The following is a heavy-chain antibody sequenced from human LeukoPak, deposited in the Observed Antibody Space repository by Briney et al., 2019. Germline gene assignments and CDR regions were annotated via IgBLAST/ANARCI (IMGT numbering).Heavy chain of an antibody. CDR3: ARDAYYCTNGVCYTWDY. CDR1: GFTFSSYS. D-gene: IGHD2-8*01. J-gene: IGHJ4*02. Sequence: QAGGSLRLSCAASGFTFSSYSMNWVRQAPGKGLEWVSYISSSSSTIYYADSVKGRFTISGDNAKNSLYLQMNSLRAEDTAVYYCARDAYYCTNGVCYTWDYWGQGTLVTVSS. V-gene: IGHV3-48*01. CDR2: ISSSSSTI.